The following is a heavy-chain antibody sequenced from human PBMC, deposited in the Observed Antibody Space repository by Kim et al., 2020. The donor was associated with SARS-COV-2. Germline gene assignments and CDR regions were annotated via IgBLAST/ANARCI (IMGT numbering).Heavy chain of an antibody. CDR2: INHSGST. V-gene: IGHV4-34*01. J-gene: IGHJ6*02. CDR3: ARGTGGITMIVVVKPYYYYGMDV. CDR1: SGSFSGYY. Sequence: SETLSLTCAVYSGSFSGYYWSWIRQPPGKGLEWIGEINHSGSTNYNPSLKSRVTISVDTSKNQFSLKLSSVTAADTAVYYCARGTGGITMIVVVKPYYYYGMDVWGQGTTVTVSS. D-gene: IGHD3-22*01.